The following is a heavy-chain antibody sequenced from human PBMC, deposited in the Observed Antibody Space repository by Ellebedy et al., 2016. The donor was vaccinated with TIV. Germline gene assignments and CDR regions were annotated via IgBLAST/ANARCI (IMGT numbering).Heavy chain of an antibody. CDR1: GGSISSSNW. Sequence: MPGGSLRLSCAVSGGSISSSNWWSWVRQPPGKGLEWIGEIYHSGSTNYNPSLKSRVTISVDTSKNQFSLKLSSVTAADTAVYYCARAIGWSLLPTTPIFDYWGQGTLVTVSS. CDR3: ARAIGWSLLPTTPIFDY. D-gene: IGHD4/OR15-4a*01. J-gene: IGHJ4*02. CDR2: IYHSGST. V-gene: IGHV4-4*02.